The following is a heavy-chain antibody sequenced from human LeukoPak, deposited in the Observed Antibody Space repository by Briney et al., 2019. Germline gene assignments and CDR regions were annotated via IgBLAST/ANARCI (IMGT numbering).Heavy chain of an antibody. CDR1: GGSISYYY. V-gene: IGHV4-59*08. Sequence: SETLSLTCTVSGGSISYYYWSWIRQPPGKGLEWIGSIYYSGSTNYNPSLKSRVTIPVDTSKNQFSLKLSSVTAADTAVYYCARQKIISTMVRGVITRPYYFDYWGQGTLVTVSS. CDR2: IYYSGST. CDR3: ARQKIISTMVRGVITRPYYFDY. J-gene: IGHJ4*02. D-gene: IGHD3-10*01.